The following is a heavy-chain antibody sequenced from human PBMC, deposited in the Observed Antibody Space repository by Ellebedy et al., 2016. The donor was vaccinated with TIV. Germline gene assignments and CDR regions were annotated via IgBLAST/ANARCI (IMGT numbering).Heavy chain of an antibody. Sequence: GESLKISCTASGSTFSTYSMNWVRQAPGKGLEWVSYVSGSGKTTYYTDSVKGRFTISRDNAKNSLYLHMNSLRAEDTAMYYCAGVRSVYHYMDVWGKGTMVTVSS. V-gene: IGHV3-48*04. CDR3: AGVRSVYHYMDV. CDR1: GSTFSTYS. J-gene: IGHJ6*03. D-gene: IGHD2-8*01. CDR2: VSGSGKTT.